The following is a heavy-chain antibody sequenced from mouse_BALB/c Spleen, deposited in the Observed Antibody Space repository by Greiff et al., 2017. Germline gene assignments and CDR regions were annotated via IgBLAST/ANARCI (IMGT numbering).Heavy chain of an antibody. Sequence: EVKLVESGPGLVKPSQSLSLTCTVTGYSITSDYAWNWIRQFPGNKLEWMGYISYSGSTSYNPSLKSRISITRDTSKNQFFLQLNSVTTEDTATYYCAREAYGNWYFDVWGAGTTVTVSS. J-gene: IGHJ1*01. CDR3: AREAYGNWYFDV. V-gene: IGHV3-2*02. CDR1: GYSITSDYA. D-gene: IGHD2-1*01. CDR2: ISYSGST.